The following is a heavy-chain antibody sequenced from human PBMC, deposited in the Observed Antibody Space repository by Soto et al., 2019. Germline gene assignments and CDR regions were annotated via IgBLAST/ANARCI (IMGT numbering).Heavy chain of an antibody. CDR2: IKSKTDGGTT. CDR1: GFTFSNAW. V-gene: IGHV3-15*01. Sequence: PGGSLRLSCAASGFTFSNAWMSWVRQAPGKGLEWVGRIKSKTDGGTTDYAAPVKGRFTVSRDDSKNTLYLQMNSLKTEDTAVYYCTTGQGDSNRGYYYYYYMDVWGKGTTVTVSS. CDR3: TTGQGDSNRGYYYYYYMDV. D-gene: IGHD2-21*02. J-gene: IGHJ6*03.